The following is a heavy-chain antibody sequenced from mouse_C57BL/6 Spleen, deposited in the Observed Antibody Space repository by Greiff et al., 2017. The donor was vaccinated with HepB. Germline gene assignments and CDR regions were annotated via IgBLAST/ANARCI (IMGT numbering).Heavy chain of an antibody. CDR1: GYAFSSSW. CDR2: IYPGDGDT. CDR3: ARSPSHGSWFAY. V-gene: IGHV1-82*01. J-gene: IGHJ3*01. D-gene: IGHD2-2*01. Sequence: QLQQSGPELVKPGASVKISCKASGYAFSSSWMNWVKQRPGKGLEWMGRIYPGDGDTNYNGKFKGKDTLTADKSSSTAYMQLSSLTSEDSAVYFCARSPSHGSWFAYWGQGTLVTVAA.